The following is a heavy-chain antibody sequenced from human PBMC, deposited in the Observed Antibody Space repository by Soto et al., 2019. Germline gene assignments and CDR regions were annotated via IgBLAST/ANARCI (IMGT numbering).Heavy chain of an antibody. Sequence: SETLSLACTVSGGSISSGDYYWIWIRQPPGKVLEWIGYIYYSGSTYYNPSLKSRVTISVDTSKNQFSLKLSSVTAADTAVYYCARPGVEAYFDYWGQGTLVTVSS. V-gene: IGHV4-30-4*01. J-gene: IGHJ4*02. CDR3: ARPGVEAYFDY. CDR1: GGSISSGDYY. D-gene: IGHD2-15*01. CDR2: IYYSGST.